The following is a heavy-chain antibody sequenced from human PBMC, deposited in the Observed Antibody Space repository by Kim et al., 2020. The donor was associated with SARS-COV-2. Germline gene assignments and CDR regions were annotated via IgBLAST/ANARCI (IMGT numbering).Heavy chain of an antibody. Sequence: GGSLRLSCLGSGFTFNDFYMSWIRQAPGKGLEWISSVSTRSSYTGYADSVKDRFIISRDNAKNTLYLQMSSLRAEDTAVYYCARDRSTLLARMFAYWGQG. V-gene: IGHV3-11*05. CDR2: VSTRSSYT. CDR1: GFTFNDFY. CDR3: ARDRSTLLARMFAY. J-gene: IGHJ4*02. D-gene: IGHD2-21*01.